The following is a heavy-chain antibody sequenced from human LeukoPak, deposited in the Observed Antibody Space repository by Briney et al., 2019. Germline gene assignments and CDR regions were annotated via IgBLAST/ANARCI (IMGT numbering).Heavy chain of an antibody. CDR2: ISYDGSNK. J-gene: IGHJ4*02. CDR1: GFTFSSYA. D-gene: IGHD4-17*01. Sequence: GGSLRLSCAASGFTFSSYAMHWVRQAPGKGLEWVAVISYDGSNKYYADSAKGRFTISRDNSKNTLYLQMNSLRAEDTAVYYCARDHRRDYGDSGEPDYWGQGTLVTVSS. V-gene: IGHV3-30-3*01. CDR3: ARDHRRDYGDSGEPDY.